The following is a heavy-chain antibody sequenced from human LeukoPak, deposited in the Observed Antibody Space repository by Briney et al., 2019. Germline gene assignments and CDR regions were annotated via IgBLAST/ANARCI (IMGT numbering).Heavy chain of an antibody. CDR2: INHSGST. CDR1: GESFSGYY. V-gene: IGHV4-34*01. D-gene: IGHD6-19*01. J-gene: IGHJ4*02. Sequence: PSETLSLTCAVYGESFSGYYWSWIRQPPGQGLEWIGEINHSGSTNYNPSLKSRGTISVDTSKNQFSLKLSTLTSADTAVYYCAIGGAVAGTRAPWDWGKVTLVASSS. CDR3: AIGGAVAGTRAPWD.